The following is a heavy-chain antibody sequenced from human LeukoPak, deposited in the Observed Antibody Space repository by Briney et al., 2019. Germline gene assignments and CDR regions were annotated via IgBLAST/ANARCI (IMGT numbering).Heavy chain of an antibody. V-gene: IGHV3-23*01. CDR3: AREGSDNSGYDLDY. CDR2: ITGSTGTT. Sequence: GGSLRLSCAASGFTFGSYAMNWVRQAPGKGLEWVSAITGSTGTTYYADSVKGRFTVSRDNSKDTLYLQVNSLRAEDTAVYYCAREGSDNSGYDLDYWGQGTLVTVSS. CDR1: GFTFGSYA. J-gene: IGHJ4*02. D-gene: IGHD3-9*01.